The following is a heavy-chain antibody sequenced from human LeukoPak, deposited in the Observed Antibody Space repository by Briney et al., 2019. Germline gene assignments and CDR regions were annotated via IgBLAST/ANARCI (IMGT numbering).Heavy chain of an antibody. J-gene: IGHJ4*02. CDR2: IYYSGST. D-gene: IGHD3-16*01. V-gene: IGHV4-39*07. CDR1: GGSISSSSYY. CDR3: ARTGGNHYLDY. Sequence: SQTLSLTCTVSGGSISSSSYYWGWIRQPPGKGLEWIGSIYYSGSTYYNPSLKSRVTISVDTSKNQFSLKLSSVTAADTAGYYCARTGGNHYLDYWGQGTLVTASS.